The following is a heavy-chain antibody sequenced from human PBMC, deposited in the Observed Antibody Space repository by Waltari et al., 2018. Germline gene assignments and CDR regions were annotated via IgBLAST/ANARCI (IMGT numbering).Heavy chain of an antibody. CDR2: IYHSGST. V-gene: IGHV4-38-2*02. CDR1: GYSISSGYY. J-gene: IGHJ6*02. CDR3: AREDDYYYYGMDV. Sequence: QVQLQESGPGLVKPSETLSLTCAVSGYSISSGYYWGWIRQPPGKGLEWIGSIYHSGSTYYNPSLKSRVTISVDTSKNQFSLKLSSVTAADTAVYYCAREDDYYYYGMDVWGQGTTVTVSS.